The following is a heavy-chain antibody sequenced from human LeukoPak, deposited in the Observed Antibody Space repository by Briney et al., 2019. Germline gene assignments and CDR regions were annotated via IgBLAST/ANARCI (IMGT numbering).Heavy chain of an antibody. V-gene: IGHV3-30*18. CDR3: AKSQFGGVFDGFDI. J-gene: IGHJ3*02. Sequence: GGSLRLSCAASGFTFNNVWMSWVRQAPGKGLEWVTVISYDGTNKYYADSVKGRFTISRDNSKNTLFLQMNSLRAEDTAVYYCAKSQFGGVFDGFDIWGQGTMVTVSS. CDR1: GFTFNNVW. D-gene: IGHD3-16*01. CDR2: ISYDGTNK.